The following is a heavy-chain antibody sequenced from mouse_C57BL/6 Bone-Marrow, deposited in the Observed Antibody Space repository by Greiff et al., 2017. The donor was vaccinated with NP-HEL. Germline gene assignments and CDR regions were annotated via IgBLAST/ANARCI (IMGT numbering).Heavy chain of an antibody. CDR1: GYTFTSYG. J-gene: IGHJ3*01. CDR2: IYPRSGNT. D-gene: IGHD1-1*01. CDR3: ARPNYYGRTPD. V-gene: IGHV1-81*01. Sequence: VQLVESGAELARPGASVKLSCKASGYTFTSYGISWVKQRTGQGLEWIGEIYPRSGNTYYNEKVKGKATLTADKSSSTAYMELRSLTSEDSAVYFCARPNYYGRTPDWGQGTLVTVSA.